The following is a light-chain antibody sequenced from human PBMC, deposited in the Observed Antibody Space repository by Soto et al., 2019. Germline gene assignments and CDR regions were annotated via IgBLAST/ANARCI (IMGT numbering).Light chain of an antibody. CDR2: GAS. J-gene: IGKJ1*01. V-gene: IGKV3-15*01. CDR1: QSVSGN. CDR3: QQYNNWPPA. Sequence: EIVMAQSPATLSVSPGERATLSCRASQSVSGNLAWYQQKPGQAPRLLIYGASTRATGIPARFSGSGSGTEFTLTISSLESEDFPVYYCQQYNNWPPAFGQGTKVEIK.